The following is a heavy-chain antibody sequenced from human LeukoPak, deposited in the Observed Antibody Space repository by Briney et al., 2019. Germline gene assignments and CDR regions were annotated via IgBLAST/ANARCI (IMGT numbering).Heavy chain of an antibody. CDR3: ARDKHDSSGYYTPTFFEH. D-gene: IGHD3-22*01. Sequence: PGGSLRLSCAASAFSFSAYSMNWVRQAPGKGLEWVSYISSSSRTTYYADSVKGRFTISRDNAKNSLYLQMNSLRDEDTAVYYCARDKHDSSGYYTPTFFEHWGQGTLVTVSS. V-gene: IGHV3-48*02. J-gene: IGHJ4*02. CDR2: ISSSSRTT. CDR1: AFSFSAYS.